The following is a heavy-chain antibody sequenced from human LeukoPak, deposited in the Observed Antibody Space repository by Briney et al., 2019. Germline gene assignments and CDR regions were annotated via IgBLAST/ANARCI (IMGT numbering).Heavy chain of an antibody. Sequence: GASVKVSCKASGYTFTSYGINWVRQAPGQGLEWMGWISAYNGDTNYAQKLQGRVTMTTDTSTSTAYMELRSLRSDDTAVYYCAREGDWYSSTWSRFDPRGQGTLVTVSS. J-gene: IGHJ5*02. CDR1: GYTFTSYG. D-gene: IGHD6-13*01. CDR3: AREGDWYSSTWSRFDP. V-gene: IGHV1-18*01. CDR2: ISAYNGDT.